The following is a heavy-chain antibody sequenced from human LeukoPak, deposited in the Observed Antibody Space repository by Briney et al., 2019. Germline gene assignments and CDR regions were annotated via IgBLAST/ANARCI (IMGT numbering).Heavy chain of an antibody. CDR2: IIPIFGTA. J-gene: IGHJ4*02. CDR3: ALEFRPFYAVFDY. CDR1: GGTFTSYA. D-gene: IGHD2-2*01. Sequence: SVKVSCKASGGTFTSYAISWVRQAPGQGREWMGGIIPIFGTANYAQKFQGRVTITADESTTKAYMDLNSLRSEDTAVYYCALEFRPFYAVFDYWGQGTLVTVSS. V-gene: IGHV1-69*13.